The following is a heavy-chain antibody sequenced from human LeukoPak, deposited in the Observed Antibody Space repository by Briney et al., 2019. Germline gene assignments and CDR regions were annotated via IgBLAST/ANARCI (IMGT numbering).Heavy chain of an antibody. V-gene: IGHV3-15*01. CDR3: TTDIGCSGGSCYEGYYFDY. CDR2: IKSKTDGVTT. J-gene: IGHJ4*02. CDR1: GFTFSNAW. D-gene: IGHD2-15*01. Sequence: PGGSLRLXCAASGFTFSNAWMSWVRQAPGKGLEWVGRIKSKTDGVTTDYAAPVKGRFTISRDDSKNTLYLQMNSLKTEDTAVYYCTTDIGCSGGSCYEGYYFDYWGQGTLVTVSS.